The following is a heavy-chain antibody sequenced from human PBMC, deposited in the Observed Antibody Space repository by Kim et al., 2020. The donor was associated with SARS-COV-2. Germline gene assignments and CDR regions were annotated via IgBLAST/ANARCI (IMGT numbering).Heavy chain of an antibody. J-gene: IGHJ4*02. Sequence: YADSVKGRFTISRDNSKNTLYLQMNSLRAEETAVYYCAKDLHTYSSPFGYWGQGTLVTVSS. CDR3: AKDLHTYSSPFGY. D-gene: IGHD6-13*01. V-gene: IGHV3-23*01.